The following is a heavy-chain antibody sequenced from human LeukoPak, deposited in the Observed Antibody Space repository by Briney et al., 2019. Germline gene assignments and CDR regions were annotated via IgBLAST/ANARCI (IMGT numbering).Heavy chain of an antibody. Sequence: SETLSLTCTVSGGSVNSDNFYWSWIRQPPGEGLEWIGYISYSGSTKYTPPLKSRVPISIDTSKNQFSLSLSSVTAADTAVYHCARTTHPGPNFADWPYFDSWGQGALVTVSS. CDR2: ISYSGST. D-gene: IGHD3-9*01. V-gene: IGHV4-61*01. CDR1: GGSVNSDNFY. J-gene: IGHJ4*02. CDR3: ARTTHPGPNFADWPYFDS.